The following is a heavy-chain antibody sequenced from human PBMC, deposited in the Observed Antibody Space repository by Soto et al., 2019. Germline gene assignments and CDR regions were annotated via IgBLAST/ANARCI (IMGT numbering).Heavy chain of an antibody. CDR2: INPSGGST. CDR1: GYTSTSYY. CDR3: ARLLYRYSGYHDAFDI. D-gene: IGHD5-12*01. Sequence: ASVKVSCKASGYTSTSYYMHWVRQAPGQGLEWMGIINPSGGSTSYAQKFQGRVTMTRDTSTSTVYMELSSLRSEDTAVYYCARLLYRYSGYHDAFDIWGQGTMVTVSS. V-gene: IGHV1-46*03. J-gene: IGHJ3*02.